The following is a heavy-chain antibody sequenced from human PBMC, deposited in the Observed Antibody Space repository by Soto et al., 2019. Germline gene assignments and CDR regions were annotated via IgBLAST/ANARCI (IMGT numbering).Heavy chain of an antibody. CDR3: ARGVWFGELLLYYYYYGMDV. CDR2: MNPNSGNT. Sequence: QVQLMQSGAEVKKPGASVKVSCKASGYTFTSYDINWVRQATGQGLEWMGWMNPNSGNTGYAQKFQGRVTMTRNTSISTAYMELSSLRSEDTAVYYCARGVWFGELLLYYYYYGMDVWGQGTTVTVSS. D-gene: IGHD3-10*01. V-gene: IGHV1-8*01. CDR1: GYTFTSYD. J-gene: IGHJ6*02.